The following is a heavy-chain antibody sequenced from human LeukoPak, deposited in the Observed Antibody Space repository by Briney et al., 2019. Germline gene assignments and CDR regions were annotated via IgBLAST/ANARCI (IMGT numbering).Heavy chain of an antibody. CDR3: ARDGYSGYDYDY. CDR2: VKQDGSEK. V-gene: IGHV3-7*01. CDR1: GFTFSSYW. Sequence: GGSLRLSCAASGFTFSSYWMNWVRQAPGKGLEWVANVKQDGSEKYYVDSVKGRFTISRDNAKNSLYLQMSSLRAEDTAVYYCARDGYSGYDYDYWGQGALVTVSS. J-gene: IGHJ4*02. D-gene: IGHD5-12*01.